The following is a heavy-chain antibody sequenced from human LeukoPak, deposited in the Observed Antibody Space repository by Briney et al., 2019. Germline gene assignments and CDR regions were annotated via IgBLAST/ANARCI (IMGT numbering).Heavy chain of an antibody. J-gene: IGHJ1*01. CDR3: AKQIWDIVVVPAAMEH. CDR2: ISGSGGST. D-gene: IGHD2-2*01. Sequence: GRSLRLSCAASGFTFSSYAMSWVRQAPGKGLEWVSAISGSGGSTYYADSVKGRLTISRDNSKNTLYLQMNSLRAEVTAVYYCAKQIWDIVVVPAAMEHWGQRTLVSVSS. CDR1: GFTFSSYA. V-gene: IGHV3-23*01.